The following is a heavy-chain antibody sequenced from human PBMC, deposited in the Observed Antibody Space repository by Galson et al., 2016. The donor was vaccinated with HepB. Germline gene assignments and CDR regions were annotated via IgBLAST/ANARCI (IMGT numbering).Heavy chain of an antibody. CDR1: GAFITSSNYY. CDR3: AKGRWTIEATNYYFDY. J-gene: IGHJ4*02. CDR2: IYYTGST. Sequence: SETLSLTCTVSGAFITSSNYYWGWIRQPPGKRLEWLGNIYYTGSTYYNPSLKGRVTISVDSSKNQFSLKLTSVTAAEQAVYYCAKGRWTIEATNYYFDYWDQGTLVTVSS. V-gene: IGHV4-39*01. D-gene: IGHD5-12*01.